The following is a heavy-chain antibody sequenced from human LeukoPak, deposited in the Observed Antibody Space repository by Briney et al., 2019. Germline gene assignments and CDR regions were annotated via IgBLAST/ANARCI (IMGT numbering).Heavy chain of an antibody. Sequence: PGGSLRLSCAASGFTFSSYAMSWVRQAAGKGLEWVSAISGSGGSTYYADSVKGRFTISRDNSKTTLYLQMNSLRAEDTAVYYCAKLAVWFGKLFPSERLRYTDVWGKGTTVTVSS. V-gene: IGHV3-23*01. CDR2: ISGSGGST. CDR1: GFTFSSYA. J-gene: IGHJ6*03. CDR3: AKLAVWFGKLFPSERLRYTDV. D-gene: IGHD3-10*01.